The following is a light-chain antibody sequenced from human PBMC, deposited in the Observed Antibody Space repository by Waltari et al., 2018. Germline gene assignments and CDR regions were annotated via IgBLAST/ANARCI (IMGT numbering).Light chain of an antibody. CDR2: RAS. V-gene: IGKV3-20*01. Sequence: EIVFTQSPGTASLSPVERVTVSCRASQSVGSSSLAWYQQKPGQAPRLVSYRASRRATGIPDRFSGSGSGTDFSLTISRLEPEDFAVYYCQQHGTLPATFGQGTKVEIK. J-gene: IGKJ1*01. CDR1: QSVGSSS. CDR3: QQHGTLPAT.